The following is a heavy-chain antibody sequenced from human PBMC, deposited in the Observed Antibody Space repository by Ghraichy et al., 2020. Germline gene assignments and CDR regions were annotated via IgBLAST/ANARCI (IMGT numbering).Heavy chain of an antibody. J-gene: IGHJ6*02. CDR3: ARAPYYYGSSNYYSYGMDV. CDR2: ISTDNGNT. Sequence: ASVKVSCKASGYTLTSYGISWVRQAPGQGLEWMGWISTDNGNTNYAQEFQGRVTMTTDTSTSTAFMELRSLRSDDTAVYYCARAPYYYGSSNYYSYGMDVWGQGTTVTVS. CDR1: GYTLTSYG. D-gene: IGHD3-22*01. V-gene: IGHV1-18*01.